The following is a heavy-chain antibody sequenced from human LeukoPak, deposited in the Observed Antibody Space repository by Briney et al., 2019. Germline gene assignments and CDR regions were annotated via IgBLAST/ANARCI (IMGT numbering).Heavy chain of an antibody. CDR1: GGTFSSYT. CDR2: IIPILGIA. J-gene: IGHJ6*02. CDR3: ASNPDYYCGMDV. Sequence: SVTVSFKASGGTFSSYTISWVRQPPGQGLEWMGRIIPILGIANYAQKFQGRVTITADKSTSTAYMELSILRSEDTAVYYCASNPDYYCGMDVWGQGTTVTVSS. V-gene: IGHV1-69*02. D-gene: IGHD1-14*01.